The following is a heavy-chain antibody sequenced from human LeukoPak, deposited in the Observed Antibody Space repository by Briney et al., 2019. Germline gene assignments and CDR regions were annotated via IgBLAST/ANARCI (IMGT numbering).Heavy chain of an antibody. CDR1: GYTFTGYY. V-gene: IGHV1-2*02. Sequence: ASVEVSCKASGYTFTGYYIHWVRQAPGQGLEWMGWINPDSGGTNYAQIFQGRVTMTRDTSISTAYMELNRLRSDDTAVYYCARVASAVYSDYWGQGTLVTVSS. CDR2: INPDSGGT. CDR3: ARVASAVYSDY. J-gene: IGHJ4*02.